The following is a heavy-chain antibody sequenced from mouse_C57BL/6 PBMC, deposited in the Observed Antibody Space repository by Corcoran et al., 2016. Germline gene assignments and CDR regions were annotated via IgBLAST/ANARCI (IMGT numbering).Heavy chain of an antibody. J-gene: IGHJ2*01. D-gene: IGHD1-1*01. CDR2: INPNNGGT. CDR1: GYTFTDYY. Sequence: EVQLKQSGPELVKPGASVKISCKASGYTFTDYYMNWVKQSHGKSLEWIGDINPNNGGTSYNQKFRGKATLTVDKSSSTAYMELRSLTSEDSAVYYCARNYYGSSYVYYFDYWGQGTTLTVSS. CDR3: ARNYYGSSYVYYFDY. V-gene: IGHV1-26*01.